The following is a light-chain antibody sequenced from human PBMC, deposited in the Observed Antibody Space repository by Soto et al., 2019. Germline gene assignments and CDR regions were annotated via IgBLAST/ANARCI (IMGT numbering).Light chain of an antibody. CDR1: QSVGTF. J-gene: IGKJ2*02. Sequence: EVVLTQSPVTLSLSPGERATLSCRASQSVGTFLAWYQQKPGQAPRLIIYDTSNRATGFPARFSGSGSGTDFALTLSSVESHDFAVYFCQHRTNGCRTFGQGTKLDIK. CDR2: DTS. V-gene: IGKV3-11*01. CDR3: QHRTNGCRT.